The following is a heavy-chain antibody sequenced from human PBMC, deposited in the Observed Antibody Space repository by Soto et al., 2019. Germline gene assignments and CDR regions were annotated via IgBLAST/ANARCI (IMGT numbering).Heavy chain of an antibody. V-gene: IGHV3-23*01. CDR2: ISGGGGST. J-gene: IGHJ6*02. CDR3: AKAVTLVRGINPYSYGLDV. D-gene: IGHD3-10*01. CDR1: EFSFGMDF. Sequence: WGALISWDAVSEFSFGMDFVTWARQTRAKGLEWVSVISGGGGSTNYAESVKGRFTISRDNSENTLYLQMNSLRAEDTAVYYCAKAVTLVRGINPYSYGLDVWGQGTTVTVS.